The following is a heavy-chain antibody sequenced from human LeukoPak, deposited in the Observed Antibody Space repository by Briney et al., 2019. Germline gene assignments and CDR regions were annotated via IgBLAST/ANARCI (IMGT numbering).Heavy chain of an antibody. CDR3: ARIYYDSSGSPSYYYGMDV. D-gene: IGHD3-22*01. J-gene: IGHJ6*02. Sequence: SETLSLTCTVSGGSISSYYWSWIRQPPGKGLERIGYIYYSGSTNYNPSLKSRVTISVDTSKNQFSLKLSSVTAADTAVYYCARIYYDSSGSPSYYYGMDVWGQGTLVTVSS. CDR2: IYYSGST. CDR1: GGSISSYY. V-gene: IGHV4-59*08.